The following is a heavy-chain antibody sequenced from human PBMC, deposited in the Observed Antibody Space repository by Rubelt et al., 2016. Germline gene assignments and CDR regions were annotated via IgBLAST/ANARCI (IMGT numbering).Heavy chain of an antibody. J-gene: IGHJ6*02. Sequence: QVQLQESGPGLVKPSETLSLTCTVSGGSISSYYWSWIRQPPGKGLEWIGYIYYSGSTNYNPSLKSLVTISVDTSKNQFSLKLSSVTAADTAVYYCARDHRQWLVNQYNGMDVWGPGTTVTVSS. D-gene: IGHD6-19*01. V-gene: IGHV4-59*01. CDR2: IYYSGST. CDR1: GGSISSYY. CDR3: ARDHRQWLVNQYNGMDV.